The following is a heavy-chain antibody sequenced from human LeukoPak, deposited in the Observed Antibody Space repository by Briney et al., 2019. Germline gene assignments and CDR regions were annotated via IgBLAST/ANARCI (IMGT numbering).Heavy chain of an antibody. CDR3: ASSGAGTIDY. V-gene: IGHV4-39*07. J-gene: IGHJ4*02. Sequence: PSETLSLTCTVSGGSISSSSYYWGWIRQPPGKGLEWIGTIYYSGSTYYNPSLKSRVTMSVDTSKNQFSLKLSSVTAADTAVYYCASSGAGTIDYWGQGTLVTVSS. D-gene: IGHD1-26*01. CDR2: IYYSGST. CDR1: GGSISSSSYY.